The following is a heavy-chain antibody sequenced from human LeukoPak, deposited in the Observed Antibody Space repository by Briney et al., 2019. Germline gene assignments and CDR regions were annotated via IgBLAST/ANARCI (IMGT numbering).Heavy chain of an antibody. CDR3: ARTKGARYGYDY. D-gene: IGHD5-18*01. V-gene: IGHV1-8*01. Sequence: ASAKVSCKASGYTFTSYDINWVRQATGQGLEWMGWMNPNSGNTGYAQKFQGRVTMTRNTSISTAYMELSSLRSEDTAVYYCARTKGARYGYDYWGQGTLVTVSS. CDR1: GYTFTSYD. CDR2: MNPNSGNT. J-gene: IGHJ4*02.